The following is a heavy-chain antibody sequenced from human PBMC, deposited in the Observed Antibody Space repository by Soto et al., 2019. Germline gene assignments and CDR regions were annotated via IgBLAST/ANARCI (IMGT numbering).Heavy chain of an antibody. CDR3: AISDPTYVYCHNGVDV. Sequence: QVQLVQSGAEVKKPGSSVRVSCKASGVRLNTYTVSWLRQAPGQGLEWVGGILAVAGSPAYAQKFQGRVKITGDETTTTGYMETHRPRSDDTAIYYCAISDPTYVYCHNGVDVWGQGTTVIVSS. V-gene: IGHV1-69*12. J-gene: IGHJ6*02. CDR1: GVRLNTYT. D-gene: IGHD3-10*02. CDR2: ILAVAGSP.